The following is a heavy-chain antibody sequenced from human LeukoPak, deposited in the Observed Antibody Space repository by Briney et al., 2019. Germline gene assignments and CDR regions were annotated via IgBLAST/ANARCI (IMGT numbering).Heavy chain of an antibody. CDR2: IYYSGST. V-gene: IGHV4-39*01. CDR1: GGSISSSSYY. CDR3: ARLTMPIDY. D-gene: IGHD3-10*01. Sequence: SETLSLTCTVSGGSISSSSYYWGWIRQPPGKGLEWIGSIYYSGSTYYNPSLKSRVTISVDTSKNQFSLKLSSVTAADTAVYYCARLTMPIDYWGQGTLVTVSS. J-gene: IGHJ4*02.